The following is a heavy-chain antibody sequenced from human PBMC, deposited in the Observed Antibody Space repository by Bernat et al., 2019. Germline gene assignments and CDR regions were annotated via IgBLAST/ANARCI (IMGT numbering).Heavy chain of an antibody. Sequence: QLQLQESGPGLVKPSETLSLTCTVSGGSFSSSSYYWGWIRQPPGKGLEWIGSIYYSGSTYYNPSLKSRVTISVDTSKNQFSLKLSSVTAADTAVYYCARCQSLWFGELYFDYWGQGTLVTVSS. CDR3: ARCQSLWFGELYFDY. CDR1: GGSFSSSSYY. V-gene: IGHV4-39*01. D-gene: IGHD3-10*01. CDR2: IYYSGST. J-gene: IGHJ4*02.